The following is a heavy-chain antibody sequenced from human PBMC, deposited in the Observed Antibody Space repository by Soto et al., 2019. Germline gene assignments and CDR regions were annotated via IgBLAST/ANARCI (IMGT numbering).Heavy chain of an antibody. D-gene: IGHD5-18*01. CDR3: VHTGYSHDPFGY. CDR2: IFWNDDE. V-gene: IGHV2-5*01. J-gene: IGHJ4*01. CDR1: GCSLTTSGVG. Sequence: SGPTLARPTPTLPLTCTFSGCSLTTSGVGVGWMRQPPGKALEWLALIFWNDDERYSPSLKSRLTITKDTSKNQLVLTMTNMDPVDTATHYCVHTGYSHDPFGYWGRGTMVTVSS.